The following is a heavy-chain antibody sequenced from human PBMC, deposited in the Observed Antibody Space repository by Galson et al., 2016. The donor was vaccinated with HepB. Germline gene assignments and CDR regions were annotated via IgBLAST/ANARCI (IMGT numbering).Heavy chain of an antibody. CDR2: ISTYTGNT. CDR1: GYTSSNYG. Sequence: SVKVSCKASGYTSSNYGISWVRQAPGQGLEWMGWISTYTGNTKYAQKLQGRVTMTTDTSTNTAYMEPRTLRFDDTAVYYCARAPVYSGTYLFNYWGQGTLVTVSS. J-gene: IGHJ4*02. CDR3: ARAPVYSGTYLFNY. V-gene: IGHV1-18*01. D-gene: IGHD1-26*01.